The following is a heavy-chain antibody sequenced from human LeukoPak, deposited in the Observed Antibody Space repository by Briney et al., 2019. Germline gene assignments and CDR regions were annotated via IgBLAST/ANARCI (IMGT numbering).Heavy chain of an antibody. V-gene: IGHV3-74*01. Sequence: GGSLRLSCAASGLTFSSYWMHWVRQAPGKGLVWVSSINSDGSSTRYAESVKGRFTISRDNAKNTLYLQMNSLRAEDTAVYYCARLPTGSSLHYWGQGTLVTVSS. CDR1: GLTFSSYW. CDR3: ARLPTGSSLHY. D-gene: IGHD6-6*01. J-gene: IGHJ4*02. CDR2: INSDGSST.